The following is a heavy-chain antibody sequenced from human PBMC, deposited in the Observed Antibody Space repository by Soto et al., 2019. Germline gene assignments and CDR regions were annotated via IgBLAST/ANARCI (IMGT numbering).Heavy chain of an antibody. CDR3: ARDLILVDTLFDAFDI. V-gene: IGHV1-46*01. Sequence: QVQLVQSGVEVKKPGASVKVSCKASGYTFTSYYMHWVRQAPGQGLEWMGIINPSGGSTSYAQKFQGRVTMTRDTSTSTVYMELSSLRSEDTAVYYCARDLILVDTLFDAFDIWGQGTMVTVSS. D-gene: IGHD5-18*01. CDR1: GYTFTSYY. CDR2: INPSGGST. J-gene: IGHJ3*02.